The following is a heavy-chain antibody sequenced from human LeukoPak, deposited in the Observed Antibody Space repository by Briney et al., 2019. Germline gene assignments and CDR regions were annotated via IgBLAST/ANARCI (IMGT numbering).Heavy chain of an antibody. Sequence: ASVKVSFKASGGTFSSYAISWVRQAPGQGLEWMGRIIPIFGTANYAQKFQGRVTITTDESTSTAYMELSSLRSEDTAVYYCARWMSSYGFSYFDYWGQGTLVTVSS. CDR3: ARWMSSYGFSYFDY. D-gene: IGHD5-18*01. V-gene: IGHV1-69*05. J-gene: IGHJ4*02. CDR1: GGTFSSYA. CDR2: IIPIFGTA.